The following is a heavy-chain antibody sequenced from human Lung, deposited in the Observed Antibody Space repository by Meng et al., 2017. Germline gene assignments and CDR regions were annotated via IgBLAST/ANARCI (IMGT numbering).Heavy chain of an antibody. CDR2: LNPTSGGT. D-gene: IGHD5-12*01. CDR1: GYHSPHYC. CDR3: ARGRGYVTRVDP. J-gene: IGHJ5*02. Sequence: QVHVLQSRAEVKNPGAPVKVSCKPSGYHSPHYCLHCVRRAPGQGLEWMGRLNPTSGGTNSAQKFQGRVTMTRDPSISTAYMALSRLRSDDTAVYYCARGRGYVTRVDPWGQGTLVTVSS. V-gene: IGHV1-2*06.